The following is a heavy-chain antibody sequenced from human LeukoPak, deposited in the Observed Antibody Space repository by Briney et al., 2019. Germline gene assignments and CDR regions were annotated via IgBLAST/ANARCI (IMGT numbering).Heavy chain of an antibody. CDR3: ARRRTHIVVVPAAIGAFDI. V-gene: IGHV3-23*01. D-gene: IGHD2-2*01. CDR2: ISGSGGST. CDR1: GFTFSSYA. J-gene: IGHJ3*02. Sequence: PGGSLRLSCAASGFTFSSYAMSWVRQAPGKGMEWVSAISGSGGSTYYADSVKGRFTISRDNSKNTLYLQMNSLRAEDTAVYYCARRRTHIVVVPAAIGAFDIWGQGTMVTVSS.